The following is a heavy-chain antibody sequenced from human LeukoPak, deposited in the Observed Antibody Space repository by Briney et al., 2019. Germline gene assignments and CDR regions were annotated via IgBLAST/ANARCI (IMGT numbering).Heavy chain of an antibody. J-gene: IGHJ4*02. D-gene: IGHD5-12*01. Sequence: SGGSLRLSCAASGFTFSRFWMSWVRQAPGKGLEWVANIKQDGSEKYYVDSVKGRFTISRDNAKNSLYLQMNSLRAEDTAVLYCARDGTYTDYDPDFDIWGQGTLVTVSS. CDR1: GFTFSRFW. V-gene: IGHV3-7*04. CDR2: IKQDGSEK. CDR3: ARDGTYTDYDPDFDI.